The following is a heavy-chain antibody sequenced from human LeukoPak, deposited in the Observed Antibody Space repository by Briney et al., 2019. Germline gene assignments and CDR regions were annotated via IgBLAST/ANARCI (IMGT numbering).Heavy chain of an antibody. V-gene: IGHV4-39*01. CDR3: ARRGSENYYVDY. D-gene: IGHD3-10*01. J-gene: IGHJ4*02. CDR1: GGSIGSSFYC. Sequence: SETLSLTCTVSGGSIGSSFYCWGWIRQPPGKGLEWIGSICYTGNTYYNPSLESRVTISADTSKNQFSLKLSSVTAADTAVYYCARRGSENYYVDYWGQGTLVTVSS. CDR2: ICYTGNT.